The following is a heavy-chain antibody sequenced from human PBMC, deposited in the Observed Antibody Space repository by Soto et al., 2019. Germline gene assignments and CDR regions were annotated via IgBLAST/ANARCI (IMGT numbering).Heavy chain of an antibody. Sequence: GGSLRLSCVASGFTFSTYAMSWVRQAPGKGLEWVSALTPSGGETYYADSVKGRFTISRDNSMNALYLQMNSLRIEDTAVYYCAHPRGYGVFDAYDIWGQGTMVTVSS. J-gene: IGHJ3*02. CDR3: AHPRGYGVFDAYDI. CDR2: LTPSGGET. V-gene: IGHV3-23*01. D-gene: IGHD4-17*01. CDR1: GFTFSTYA.